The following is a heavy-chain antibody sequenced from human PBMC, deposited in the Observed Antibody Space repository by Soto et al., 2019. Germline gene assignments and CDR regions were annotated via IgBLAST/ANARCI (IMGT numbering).Heavy chain of an antibody. CDR1: GFTFSTYG. CDR3: VGGSSGWFDP. J-gene: IGHJ5*02. Sequence: QVQLVESGGGVVQPGRSLRLSCAASGFTFSTYGMHWVRQAPGKGLEWVAHISYDGSIKYYAGAVKGRFTISRDNSKDTLYLQMNSLRGEDTAVYYCVGGSSGWFDPWGQGTLVTVSS. V-gene: IGHV3-30*03. D-gene: IGHD3-10*01. CDR2: ISYDGSIK.